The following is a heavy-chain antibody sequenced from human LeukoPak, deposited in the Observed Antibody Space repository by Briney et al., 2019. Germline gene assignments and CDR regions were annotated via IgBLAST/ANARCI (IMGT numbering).Heavy chain of an antibody. J-gene: IGHJ6*03. CDR3: ARVDYGSGSYGYYYYYYMDV. V-gene: IGHV3-21*01. CDR1: AFTFSSYE. Sequence: GGSLRLSCAASAFTFSSYEMNWVRQAPGKALEWVSSITTSSTYIYYGDSVKGRFTISRDNAKNSLYLQMNSLRAEDTAVYYCARVDYGSGSYGYYYYYYMDVWGKGTTVTISS. D-gene: IGHD3-10*01. CDR2: ITTSSTYI.